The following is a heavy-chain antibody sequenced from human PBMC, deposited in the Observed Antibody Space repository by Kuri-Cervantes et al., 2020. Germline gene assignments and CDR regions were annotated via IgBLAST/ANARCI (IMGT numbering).Heavy chain of an antibody. CDR3: ASDARYYGSVCYWFDP. V-gene: IGHV1-18*01. CDR1: GGTFSSYA. Sequence: ASVKDSCKATGGTFSSYAISWVRQAPGQGRERMGWISAYNGSTNYAQKLQGRVTMTTDTSTSTAYMELRNLRSVDTAVYSCASDARYYGSVCYWFDPWGQGTLVTVSS. D-gene: IGHD3-10*01. J-gene: IGHJ5*02. CDR2: ISAYNGST.